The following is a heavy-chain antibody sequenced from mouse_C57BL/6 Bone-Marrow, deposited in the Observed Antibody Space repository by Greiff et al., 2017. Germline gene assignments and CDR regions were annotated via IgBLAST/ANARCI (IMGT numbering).Heavy chain of an antibody. V-gene: IGHV1-42*01. CDR2: INPSTGGT. J-gene: IGHJ3*01. CDR1: GYSFTGYY. CDR3: ARGYYGRGFAY. Sequence: EVQLQQSGPELVKPGASVKISCKASGYSFTGYYMNWVKQSPGKSLEWIGEINPSTGGTTYNQKFKAKATLTVDKSSSTAYMQLKSLTSEDSAGYYCARGYYGRGFAYGGQGTLVTVSA. D-gene: IGHD1-1*01.